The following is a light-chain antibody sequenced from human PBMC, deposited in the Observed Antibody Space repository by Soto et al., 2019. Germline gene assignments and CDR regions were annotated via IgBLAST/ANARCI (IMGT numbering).Light chain of an antibody. CDR3: QQYGSSPPWT. CDR2: GAT. Sequence: EIVLTQSPGTLSLSPGERATLSCRASQTLNNNFLAWYQQRHGQAPRLLIYGATTRATGTPDWFTGSGSGTDFTLTITRLEPEDFAVYFCQQYGSSPPWTFGQGTKVDIK. V-gene: IGKV3-20*01. J-gene: IGKJ1*01. CDR1: QTLNNNF.